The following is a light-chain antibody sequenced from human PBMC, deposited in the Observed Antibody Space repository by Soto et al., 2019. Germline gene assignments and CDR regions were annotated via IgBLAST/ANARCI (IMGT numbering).Light chain of an antibody. CDR2: GAS. Sequence: VFTQSPCTLSLSPGERATLSCRASQSVSSSYLAWYQQKPGQAPRLLIYGASNRATGIPDRFSGSGSGTDFTLTISRLEPEDFAVYYCQQYGSSGTFGQGTKVDI. CDR3: QQYGSSGT. J-gene: IGKJ1*01. CDR1: QSVSSSY. V-gene: IGKV3-20*01.